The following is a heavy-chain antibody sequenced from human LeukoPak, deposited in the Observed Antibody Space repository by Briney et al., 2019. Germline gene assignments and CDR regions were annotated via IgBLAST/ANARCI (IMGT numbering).Heavy chain of an antibody. CDR3: ARAHPPRRDGYNYPPDY. CDR2: INPNSGGT. V-gene: IGHV1-2*02. D-gene: IGHD5-24*01. J-gene: IGHJ4*02. Sequence: ASVKVSCKASGYTFTGYYMHWVRQAPGQGLEWMGWINPNSGGTNYAQKFQGRVTITADKSTSTAYMELSSLRSEDTAVYYCARAHPPRRDGYNYPPDYWGQGTLVTVSS. CDR1: GYTFTGYY.